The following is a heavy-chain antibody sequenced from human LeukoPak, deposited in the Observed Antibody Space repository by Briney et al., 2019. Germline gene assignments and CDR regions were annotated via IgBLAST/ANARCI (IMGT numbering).Heavy chain of an antibody. D-gene: IGHD4-23*01. Sequence: ASVKVSCKPSGYTFTGYYIQWVRQAPGQGLEWMGWINPHSGGTNYAPKFQGRVSMTRDTSISTAYMELSRLRSDDTAVYYCARDNSIHERGWWFDPWGQGTLVTVSS. J-gene: IGHJ5*02. CDR3: ARDNSIHERGWWFDP. CDR1: GYTFTGYY. V-gene: IGHV1-2*02. CDR2: INPHSGGT.